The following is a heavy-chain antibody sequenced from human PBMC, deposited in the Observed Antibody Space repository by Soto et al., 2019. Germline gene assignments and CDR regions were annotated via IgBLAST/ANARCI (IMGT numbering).Heavy chain of an antibody. Sequence: QVQLVQSGAEVKKPGSSVKVSCKASGGTFSSYTISWVRQAPGQGLEWMGRIIPILGIANYAQKFQGRVTITADKSTSTAYMELSSLRSEDTAVYYCARGVAVAGTSFGYWGQGTLVTVSS. D-gene: IGHD6-19*01. J-gene: IGHJ4*02. CDR1: GGTFSSYT. CDR2: IIPILGIA. CDR3: ARGVAVAGTSFGY. V-gene: IGHV1-69*02.